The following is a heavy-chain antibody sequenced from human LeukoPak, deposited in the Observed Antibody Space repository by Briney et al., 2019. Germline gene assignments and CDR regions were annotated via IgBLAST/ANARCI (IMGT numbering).Heavy chain of an antibody. J-gene: IGHJ2*01. CDR3: ARPLYYYDSSGYFDL. D-gene: IGHD3-22*01. Sequence: GGSLRLSCGASGFTFTTYAMTWVRQAPGKGLEWVSSITGSGGSTYYGDSVKGRFTISRDNSKNTLYLQMNSLRAEDTAVYYCARPLYYYDSSGYFDLWGRGTLVTVSS. CDR1: GFTFTTYA. CDR2: ITGSGGST. V-gene: IGHV3-23*01.